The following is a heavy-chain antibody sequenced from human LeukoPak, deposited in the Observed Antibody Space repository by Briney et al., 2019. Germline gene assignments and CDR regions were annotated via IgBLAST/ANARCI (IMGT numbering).Heavy chain of an antibody. CDR3: ARASGDYGEYFDY. V-gene: IGHV3-33*01. Sequence: GGSQRLSCAASGFTFRSFAMHWVRQAPGKGLEWVAAIWYDGSNKYYADSVKGRFTISRDNSKNTLFLQMNSLRAEDTAVYYCARASGDYGEYFDYWGQGTLVTVSS. D-gene: IGHD4-17*01. CDR1: GFTFRSFA. J-gene: IGHJ4*02. CDR2: IWYDGSNK.